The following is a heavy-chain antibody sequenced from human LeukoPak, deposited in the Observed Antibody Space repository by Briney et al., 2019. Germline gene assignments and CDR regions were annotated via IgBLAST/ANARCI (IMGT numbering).Heavy chain of an antibody. D-gene: IGHD6-6*01. CDR3: ARGGYSSSSPLDY. Sequence: GGSLRLSCAASGFTFSSYAMHWVRQAPGKGLEWVAVISYDGSNKYYADSVEGRFTVSRDNSKNTLYLQMNSLRAEDTAVYYCARGGYSSSSPLDYWGQGTLVTVSS. CDR1: GFTFSSYA. V-gene: IGHV3-30*01. J-gene: IGHJ4*02. CDR2: ISYDGSNK.